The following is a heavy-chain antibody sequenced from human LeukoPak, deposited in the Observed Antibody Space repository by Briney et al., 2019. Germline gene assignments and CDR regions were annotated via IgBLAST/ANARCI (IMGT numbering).Heavy chain of an antibody. J-gene: IGHJ3*02. CDR2: IYYSGST. D-gene: IGHD3-10*01. V-gene: IGHV4-39*07. Sequence: SETLSLTCTVSGGSISSSSYYWGWIRQPPGKGLEWIGSIYYSGSTYYNPSLKSRVTISVDTSKNQFSLKLSSVTAADTAVYYCARAGRKWFGESSRAFDIWGQGTMVTVSS. CDR1: GGSISSSSYY. CDR3: ARAGRKWFGESSRAFDI.